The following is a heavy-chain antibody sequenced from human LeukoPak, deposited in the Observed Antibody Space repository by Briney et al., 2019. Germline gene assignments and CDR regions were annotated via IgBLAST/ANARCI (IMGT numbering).Heavy chain of an antibody. V-gene: IGHV4-39*07. Sequence: SETLSLTCTVSGGSISSSSYYWGWIRQPPGKGLEWIGSIYYSGSTYYNPSLKSRVTISVDTSKNQFSLKLSSVTAADTAVYYCARDRIVGATSYGFDYWGQGTLVTVSS. CDR3: ARDRIVGATSYGFDY. CDR1: GGSISSSSYY. CDR2: IYYSGST. J-gene: IGHJ4*02. D-gene: IGHD1-26*01.